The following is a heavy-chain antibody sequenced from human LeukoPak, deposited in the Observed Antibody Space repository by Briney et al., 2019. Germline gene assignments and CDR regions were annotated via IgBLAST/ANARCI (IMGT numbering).Heavy chain of an antibody. J-gene: IGHJ4*02. Sequence: SETLSLTCTVSGGSISSSSYYWGWIRQPPGKGLEWIGRIYTSGSTNYNPSLKSRVTISVDTSKNQFSLKLSSVTAADTAVYYCARTLGTEYSSSGAFDYWGQGTLVTVSS. CDR1: GGSISSSSYY. CDR2: IYTSGST. D-gene: IGHD6-6*01. V-gene: IGHV4-39*07. CDR3: ARTLGTEYSSSGAFDY.